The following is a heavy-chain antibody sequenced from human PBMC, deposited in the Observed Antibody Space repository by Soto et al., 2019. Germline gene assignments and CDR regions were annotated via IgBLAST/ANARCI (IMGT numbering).Heavy chain of an antibody. V-gene: IGHV3-30-3*01. Sequence: QVQLVESGGGVVQPGRSLRLSCAASGFTFSSYTMHWVRQAPGKGLEWVALISYDGSNKDYADSVKGRFTISRDNXXNTLYLQMNSLRAEDTAVYYCAREGGYTYGYAYDYWGQGNLVTVSS. J-gene: IGHJ4*02. CDR3: AREGGYTYGYAYDY. CDR2: ISYDGSNK. D-gene: IGHD5-18*01. CDR1: GFTFSSYT.